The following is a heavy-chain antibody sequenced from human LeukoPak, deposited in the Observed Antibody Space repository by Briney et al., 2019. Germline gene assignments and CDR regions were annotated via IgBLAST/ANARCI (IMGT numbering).Heavy chain of an antibody. CDR2: IRYDGSDK. Sequence: GGSLRLSCAASGFTFSSYGMHGVRQAPGKGLEWVAFIRYDGSDKYYAESVKGRFTISRDNSKNTLYLQMNSLRAEDTAVYYCAKRNGSNYYFDYWGQGTLVTVSS. CDR3: AKRNGSNYYFDY. CDR1: GFTFSSYG. V-gene: IGHV3-30*02. J-gene: IGHJ4*02. D-gene: IGHD1-26*01.